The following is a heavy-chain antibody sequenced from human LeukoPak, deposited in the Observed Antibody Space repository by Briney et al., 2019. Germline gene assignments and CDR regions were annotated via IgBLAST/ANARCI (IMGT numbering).Heavy chain of an antibody. V-gene: IGHV1-69*13. J-gene: IGHJ4*02. CDR2: IIPIFGTA. CDR3: ARFPAVGYPMYSSSSRYFDY. CDR1: GGTFSSYA. Sequence: SVKVSCKASGGTFSSYAISWVRQAPGQGLEWMGGIIPIFGTANYAQKSQGRVTITADESTSTAYMELSSLRSEDTAVYYCARFPAVGYPMYSSSSRYFDYWGQGTLVTVSS. D-gene: IGHD6-13*01.